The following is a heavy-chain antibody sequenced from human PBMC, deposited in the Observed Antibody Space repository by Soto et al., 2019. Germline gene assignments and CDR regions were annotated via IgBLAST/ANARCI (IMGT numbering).Heavy chain of an antibody. Sequence: GGSLRLCCAASGFTFRSYGMHWARQAPCKGLEWVAVISYDGSNKYYADSVKGRFTISRDNSKNTLYLQMNSLRADDTAVYYCAKGDGYCSSTSCYPHYYYGMDVWGQGTTVTVSS. CDR3: AKGDGYCSSTSCYPHYYYGMDV. CDR1: GFTFRSYG. CDR2: ISYDGSNK. J-gene: IGHJ6*02. D-gene: IGHD2-2*01. V-gene: IGHV3-30*18.